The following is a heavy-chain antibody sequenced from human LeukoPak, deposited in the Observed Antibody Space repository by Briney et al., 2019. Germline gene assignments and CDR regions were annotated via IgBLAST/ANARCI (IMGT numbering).Heavy chain of an antibody. J-gene: IGHJ4*02. V-gene: IGHV4-39*01. CDR1: GGSISSSSNH. Sequence: SETLSLTCTVSGGSISSSSNHWGWIRQPPGKGLEWIGSISYSGSTYYNLSLKSRVTISVDTSKNQFSLKLNSLTAADTAVHFCARLGGVYGGYYFDYWGQGTLVTVSS. D-gene: IGHD2-8*02. CDR3: ARLGGVYGGYYFDY. CDR2: ISYSGST.